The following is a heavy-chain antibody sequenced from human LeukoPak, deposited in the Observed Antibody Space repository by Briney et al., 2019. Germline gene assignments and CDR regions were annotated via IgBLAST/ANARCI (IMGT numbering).Heavy chain of an antibody. CDR2: TSYDGSNQ. CDR3: TREGISATGEFSQL. Sequence: GGSLRLSCGAFGFSFYNSAMHWVRQAPDKGLEWVAVTSYDGSNQYYTDSVKGRFTISRDNSKSTLYLQMNGLRAEDTAVYYCTREGISATGEFSQLWGRGTLVTVSS. V-gene: IGHV3-30-3*01. J-gene: IGHJ1*01. CDR1: GFSFYNSA. D-gene: IGHD6-13*01.